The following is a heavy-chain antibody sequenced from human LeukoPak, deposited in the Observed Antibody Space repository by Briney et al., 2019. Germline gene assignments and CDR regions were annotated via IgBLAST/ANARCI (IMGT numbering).Heavy chain of an antibody. CDR2: VHASGST. J-gene: IGHJ4*02. Sequence: PSETLSLTCTVSGGSITSFHWSWIRQPAGKGLEWIGRVHASGSTNYNPSLKSRFTISVDTSKNQFSLKLSSVTAADTAVYYCAREASWFSSSWYFDYWGQGTLVTVSS. D-gene: IGHD6-13*01. V-gene: IGHV4-4*07. CDR1: GGSITSFH. CDR3: AREASWFSSSWYFDY.